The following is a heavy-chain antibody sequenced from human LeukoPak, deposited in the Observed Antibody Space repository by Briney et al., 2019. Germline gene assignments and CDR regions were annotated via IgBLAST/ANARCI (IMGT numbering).Heavy chain of an antibody. V-gene: IGHV3-30*03. CDR1: GFTFSSYG. D-gene: IGHD3-22*01. CDR2: ISYDGSNK. Sequence: PGGSLRLSCAASGFTFSSYGMHWVRQAPGKGLEWVAVISYDGSNKYYADSVKGRFTISRDNSKNTLYLQMNSLRAEDTTVYYCARAKSGITMIVGLYGMDVWGQGTTVTVSS. CDR3: ARAKSGITMIVGLYGMDV. J-gene: IGHJ6*02.